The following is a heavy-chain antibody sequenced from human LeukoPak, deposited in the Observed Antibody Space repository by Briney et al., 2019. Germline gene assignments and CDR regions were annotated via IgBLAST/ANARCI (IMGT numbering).Heavy chain of an antibody. CDR1: GGTFSIYA. Sequence: SVKVSCKASGGTFSIYAISWVRQAPGQGLEWMGGIIPIFGTANYAQKFQGRVTITADESTSTAYMELSSLRSEDTAVYYCAREVHYDILTGYSDPSSYFDYWGQGTLVTVSS. D-gene: IGHD3-9*01. V-gene: IGHV1-69*13. J-gene: IGHJ4*02. CDR3: AREVHYDILTGYSDPSSYFDY. CDR2: IIPIFGTA.